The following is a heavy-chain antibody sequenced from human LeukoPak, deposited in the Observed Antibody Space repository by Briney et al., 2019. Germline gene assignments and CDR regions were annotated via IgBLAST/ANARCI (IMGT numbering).Heavy chain of an antibody. CDR3: ARDRWELLSNSYHYCGLDV. V-gene: IGHV3-48*01. Sequence: PGGSLRLSCAASGFTFNSYSMNWVRQAPGKGLEWVSYISSSSSTIYYADSVKGRFTISRDNAKNSLYLQMNSLRAEDTAVYYCARDRWELLSNSYHYCGLDVWGQGTTVTVSS. CDR2: ISSSSSTI. J-gene: IGHJ6*02. CDR1: GFTFNSYS. D-gene: IGHD2-15*01.